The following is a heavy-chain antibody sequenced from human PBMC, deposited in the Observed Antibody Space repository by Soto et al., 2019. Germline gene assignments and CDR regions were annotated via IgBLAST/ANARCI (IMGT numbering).Heavy chain of an antibody. Sequence: VWTLQISCTSYGLPHSSLAMMWVRQAPGKGLECVSGIYGSGRGIEYADSVKGRFTISRDNSKNTVYLQMTDLRADDTAVYYCAKDAVYNDGLWLMDHWGQGTQVTVS. CDR2: IYGSGRGI. CDR1: GLPHSSLA. D-gene: IGHD2-21*01. V-gene: IGHV3-23*05. CDR3: AKDAVYNDGLWLMDH. J-gene: IGHJ4*02.